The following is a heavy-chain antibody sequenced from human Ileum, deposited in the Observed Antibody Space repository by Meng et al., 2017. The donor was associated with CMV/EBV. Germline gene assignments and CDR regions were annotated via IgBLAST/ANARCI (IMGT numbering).Heavy chain of an antibody. Sequence: GGSLRLSCAASGFTFSSYAMHWVRQAPGKGLEWVRVISYDGSNKYSADSVKCRFTISSDNSKNTLYLQKNSLRTEDTAVYYCARGIVVAGTLDYWGQGTLVTVSS. CDR1: GFTFSSYA. CDR3: ARGIVVAGTLDY. CDR2: ISYDGSNK. J-gene: IGHJ4*02. D-gene: IGHD6-19*01. V-gene: IGHV3-30*04.